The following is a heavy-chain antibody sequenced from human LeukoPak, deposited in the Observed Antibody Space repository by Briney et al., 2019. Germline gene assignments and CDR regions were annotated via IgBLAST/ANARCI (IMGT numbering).Heavy chain of an antibody. CDR3: ASDVDTAMVRVY. Sequence: GGSLRLSCAASGFTFSSYGMHWVRQAPGKGLEWVAVISYDGSNKYYADSVKGRFTISRDNSKNTLYLQMNSLRAEDTAVYYCASDVDTAMVRVYWGQGTLVTVSS. V-gene: IGHV3-30*19. J-gene: IGHJ4*02. D-gene: IGHD5-18*01. CDR2: ISYDGSNK. CDR1: GFTFSSYG.